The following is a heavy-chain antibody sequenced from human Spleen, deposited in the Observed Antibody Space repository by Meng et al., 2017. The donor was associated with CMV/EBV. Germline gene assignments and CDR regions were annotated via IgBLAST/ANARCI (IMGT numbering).Heavy chain of an antibody. Sequence: GQAVASGGGLVQPWGSLRLSCAAYGFTVSSNYMSWVRHAPGKGLEWVSYISSSSSYTNYADSVKGRFTISRDNAKNSLYLQMNSLRAEDTAVYYCARTYYYGSGSPRGFDYWGQGTLVTVSS. J-gene: IGHJ4*02. CDR3: ARTYYYGSGSPRGFDY. V-gene: IGHV3-11*05. CDR1: GFTVSSNY. CDR2: ISSSSSYT. D-gene: IGHD3-10*01.